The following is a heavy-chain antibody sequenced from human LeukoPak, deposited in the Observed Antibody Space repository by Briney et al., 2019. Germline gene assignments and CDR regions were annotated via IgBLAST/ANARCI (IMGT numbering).Heavy chain of an antibody. D-gene: IGHD1-26*01. V-gene: IGHV3-11*01. CDR1: GFSFSDYY. CDR3: ATDTGATYAFDI. CDR2: ISGSGSTI. Sequence: GGSLRLSCAASGFSFSDYYMTWIRQAPGKGLEWVSHISGSGSTIYYADSVKGRFTISRDNAKKSLYLQMNSLRAEDTAVYYCATDTGATYAFDIWGQGTMVTVSS. J-gene: IGHJ3*02.